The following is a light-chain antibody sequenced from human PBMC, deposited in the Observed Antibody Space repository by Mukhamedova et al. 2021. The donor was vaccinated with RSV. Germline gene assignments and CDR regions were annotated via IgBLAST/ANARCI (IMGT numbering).Light chain of an antibody. CDR2: AAS. V-gene: IGKV1-27*01. CDR3: QKYNSAPL. J-gene: IGKJ1*01. Sequence: WYQRRVHGKVPKLLIYAASTLQSGVPSRFSVSGSGTDFTLTISSLQPEDVATYYCQKYNSAPLFGQWTKVAIK.